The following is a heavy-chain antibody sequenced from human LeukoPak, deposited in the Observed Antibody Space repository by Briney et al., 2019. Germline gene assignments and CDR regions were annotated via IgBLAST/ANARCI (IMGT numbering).Heavy chain of an antibody. CDR3: AKGVPYSSSWYNALDY. V-gene: IGHV3-23*01. CDR1: GFTFSSYA. J-gene: IGHJ4*02. Sequence: GGSLRLSCAASGFTFSSYAMTWVRQAPGKGLEWVSAISGSGANTYYADSVKGRFTISRDNSKNTLYLQMNSLRAEDTAVYYCAKGVPYSSSWYNALDYWGQGTLVTVSS. D-gene: IGHD6-13*01. CDR2: ISGSGANT.